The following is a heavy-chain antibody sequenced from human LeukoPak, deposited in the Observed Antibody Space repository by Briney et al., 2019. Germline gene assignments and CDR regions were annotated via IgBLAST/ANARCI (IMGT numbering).Heavy chain of an antibody. CDR1: GYTLTELS. D-gene: IGHD6-13*01. CDR3: ATGYSSSWYYFDY. Sequence: ASVKVSCKVSGYTLTELSMHWVRQAPGKGLEWMGGFDPEDGETIYAQKFQGRVTMTEDTSTDTAYMELSSLRSGDTAVYYRATGYSSSWYYFDYWGQGTLVTVSS. CDR2: FDPEDGET. J-gene: IGHJ4*02. V-gene: IGHV1-24*01.